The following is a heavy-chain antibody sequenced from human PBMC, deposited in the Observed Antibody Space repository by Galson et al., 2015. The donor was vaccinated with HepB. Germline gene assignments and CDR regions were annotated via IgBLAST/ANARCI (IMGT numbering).Heavy chain of an antibody. D-gene: IGHD3-3*01. CDR2: ISYDGSNK. J-gene: IGHJ6*02. CDR3: AKDRGYDFWSGYGLYGGLYYYYYGMDV. V-gene: IGHV3-30*18. Sequence: LRLSCAASGFTFSSYGMHWVRQAPGKGLEWVAVISYDGSNKYYADSVKGRFTISRDNSKNTLYLQMNSLRAEDTAVYYCAKDRGYDFWSGYGLYGGLYYYYYGMDVWGQGTTVTVSS. CDR1: GFTFSSYG.